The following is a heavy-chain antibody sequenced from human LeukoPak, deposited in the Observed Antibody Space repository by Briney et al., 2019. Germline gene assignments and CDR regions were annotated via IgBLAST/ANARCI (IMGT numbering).Heavy chain of an antibody. D-gene: IGHD1-14*01. J-gene: IGHJ4*02. V-gene: IGHV3-74*01. Sequence: SGGSLRLSCAASGLTFSSHWMHWVRQAPGKGLVWVSRITNDGSSTTYADSVKGRFTISRDNAKNMLYLQVNSLRAEDTAVYYWATPQGGKPAYWGPGTLVTVSS. CDR1: GLTFSSHW. CDR2: ITNDGSST. CDR3: ATPQGGKPAY.